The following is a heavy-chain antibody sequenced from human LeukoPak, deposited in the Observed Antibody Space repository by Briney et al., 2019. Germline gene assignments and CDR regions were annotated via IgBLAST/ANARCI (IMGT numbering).Heavy chain of an antibody. CDR1: GGSISSSSYY. CDR3: ARLYYDSSGYYQICYFDY. D-gene: IGHD3-22*01. Sequence: SETLSLTCTVSGGSISSSSYYWGWIRQPPGKGLEWIGSIYYSGSTYYNPSLKSRVTISVDTFKNQFSLNLSSVTAADTAAYYCARLYYDSSGYYQICYFDYWGQGTLVTVSS. V-gene: IGHV4-39*01. J-gene: IGHJ4*02. CDR2: IYYSGST.